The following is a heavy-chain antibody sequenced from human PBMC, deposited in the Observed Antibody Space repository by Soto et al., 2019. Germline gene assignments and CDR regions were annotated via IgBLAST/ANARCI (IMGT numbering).Heavy chain of an antibody. V-gene: IGHV4-61*01. CDR2: IYYSGTS. J-gene: IGHJ5*02. CDR1: GGSVSSASYY. D-gene: IGHD2-15*01. Sequence: QVQLQESGPGLVKPSETLSLTCTVSGGSVSSASYYWSWVRQPPGKELEWIGDIYYSGTSKYNPPFKSRVTMSVDTSKNQFSLKLSSVTAADTALYYCARASSPYLYLVSVFDPWGQGTLVTVSS. CDR3: ARASSPYLYLVSVFDP.